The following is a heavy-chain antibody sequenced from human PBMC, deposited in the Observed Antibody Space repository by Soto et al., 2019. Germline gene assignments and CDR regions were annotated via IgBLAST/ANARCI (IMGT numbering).Heavy chain of an antibody. CDR2: IIPKFGTT. Sequence: QVQLVQSGAEVKKPGSSVKVSCKASGGSFSTYGINWVRLAPGQGLEWMGGIIPKFGTTNYAQKFQGRVTITADASTNTAYMELNYLRSEDTAVYFCARELDPYYGGNSLSLDHWGQGTLVTVSS. CDR1: GGSFSTYG. J-gene: IGHJ4*02. V-gene: IGHV1-69*13. CDR3: ARELDPYYGGNSLSLDH. D-gene: IGHD4-17*01.